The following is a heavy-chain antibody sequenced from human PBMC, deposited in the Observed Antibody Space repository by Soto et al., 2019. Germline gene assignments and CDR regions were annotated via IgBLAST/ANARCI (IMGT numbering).Heavy chain of an antibody. CDR3: ARHKVDRGGPFEY. J-gene: IGHJ4*02. CDR1: GYAITSGFY. D-gene: IGHD5-12*01. Sequence: SETLSLTCGVSGYAITSGFYWDWLRLSPGKGLEWIGCVYHSGSTYYNPSLKSRVAISVDTSKNQFSLRMTSVTATDTAMYYCARHKVDRGGPFEYWGQGIQVTVSS. CDR2: VYHSGST. V-gene: IGHV4-38-2*01.